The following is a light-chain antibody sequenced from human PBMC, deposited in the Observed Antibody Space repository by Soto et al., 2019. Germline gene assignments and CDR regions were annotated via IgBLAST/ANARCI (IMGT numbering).Light chain of an antibody. V-gene: IGLV2-8*01. Sequence: QSALTQPPSASGSPGQSVTISCTGTSSDVGGYNYVSWYQQHPGKAPKLMIYEVTKRPSGVPDRFSGSKSGNTASLTVSGLQAEDEADYYCSSYAGSHNDYLFGTGTKVTVL. J-gene: IGLJ1*01. CDR1: SSDVGGYNY. CDR2: EVT. CDR3: SSYAGSHNDYL.